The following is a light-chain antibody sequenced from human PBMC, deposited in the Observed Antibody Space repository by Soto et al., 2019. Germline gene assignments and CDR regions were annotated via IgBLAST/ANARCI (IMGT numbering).Light chain of an antibody. CDR3: QQYNSYWT. CDR2: EAS. J-gene: IGKJ1*01. CDR1: QSISRW. Sequence: IPISQSPFPLVALVVKSVTLTCRASQSISRWLAWYQQKPGKAPKLLIYEASSLESGVPSRFSGSGSGTEFTLTISSLQPDDFATYYCQQYNSYWTFGQGTKV. V-gene: IGKV1-5*03.